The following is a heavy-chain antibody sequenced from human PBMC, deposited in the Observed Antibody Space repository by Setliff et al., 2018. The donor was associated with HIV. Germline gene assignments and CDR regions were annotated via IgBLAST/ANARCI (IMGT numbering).Heavy chain of an antibody. D-gene: IGHD3-10*01. Sequence: GGSLRLSCATSGLTFSNCGMHWVRQAPGKGLEWVASIRSDGSNKYYADSVTGRFTISRDDSKNTLYLQMNSLRAEDTAVYYCAKDKGQKYADYWSQGTVVTVSS. CDR1: GLTFSNCG. CDR2: IRSDGSNK. CDR3: AKDKGQKYADY. J-gene: IGHJ4*02. V-gene: IGHV3-30*02.